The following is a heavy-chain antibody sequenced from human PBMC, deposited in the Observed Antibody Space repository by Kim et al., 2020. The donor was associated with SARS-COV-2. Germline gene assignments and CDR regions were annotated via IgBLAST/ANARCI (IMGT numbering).Heavy chain of an antibody. CDR2: NGYT. CDR3: ARGSGSDY. D-gene: IGHD3-10*01. V-gene: IGHV1-18*01. Sequence: NGYTNNAQKLQGRVTMTTDTSTSTAYMELRSLRSDDTAVYYCARGSGSDYWGQGTLVTVSS. J-gene: IGHJ4*02.